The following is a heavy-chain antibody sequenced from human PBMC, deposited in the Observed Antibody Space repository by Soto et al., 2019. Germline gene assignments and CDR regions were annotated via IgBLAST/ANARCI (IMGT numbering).Heavy chain of an antibody. J-gene: IGHJ4*02. D-gene: IGHD1-1*01. CDR3: ARHDNMTLGSQYLDS. V-gene: IGHV4-39*07. CDR1: GAFIDSGSYH. CDR2: IYYSGST. Sequence: SETLSLTCTVSGAFIDSGSYHWGWIRQPPGKGLEWIGTIYYSGSTYYNPSLDSRIAINVDTSKSQFSLRLGSVTAADTAFYYCARHDNMTLGSQYLDSWGPGTLVTVAS.